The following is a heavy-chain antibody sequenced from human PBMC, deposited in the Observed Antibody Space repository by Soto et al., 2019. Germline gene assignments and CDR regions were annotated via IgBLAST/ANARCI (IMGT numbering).Heavy chain of an antibody. D-gene: IGHD6-13*01. CDR2: IRSKAYGGTT. J-gene: IGHJ6*02. V-gene: IGHV3-49*05. CDR1: GFTFGDYA. Sequence: KPGGSLRLSCTTSGFTFGDYAMSWSRQAPGKGLEWVGVIRSKAYGGTTDYAASVKGRFTISRDDSKSIAYLQMNSLKSEDTGVYYCTKYTYTSRYAYYGMDVWGHGTTVTVSS. CDR3: TKYTYTSRYAYYGMDV.